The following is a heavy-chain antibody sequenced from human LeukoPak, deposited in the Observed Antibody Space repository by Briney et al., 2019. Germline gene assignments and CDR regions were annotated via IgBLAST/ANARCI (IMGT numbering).Heavy chain of an antibody. J-gene: IGHJ4*02. CDR2: INTDGSSL. CDR3: ARRINYYDSSGYYYVRYFDS. Sequence: PGGSLRLSCAASGFTFSSYWMYWVRQAPGKGPVWVARINTDGSSLNYADSVKGRFTISRGNAKNTLYLQMNSLGAEDTAVYYCARRINYYDSSGYYYVRYFDSWGQGTLVAVSS. D-gene: IGHD3-22*01. V-gene: IGHV3-74*01. CDR1: GFTFSSYW.